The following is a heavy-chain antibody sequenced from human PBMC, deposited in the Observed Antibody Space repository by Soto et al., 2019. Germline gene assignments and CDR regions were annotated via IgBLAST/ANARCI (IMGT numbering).Heavy chain of an antibody. CDR3: VRGSGAKLSSS. J-gene: IGHJ4*02. D-gene: IGHD6-13*01. Sequence: SVKVSCKASGGTFSSYRINWVRQAPGQGLEWVGGIVPIYRTADYAQKFQGRVTITADESARTSYMELRSLKSQDTAVYYCVRGSGAKLSSSWGQGTLVTVSS. CDR2: IVPIYRTA. V-gene: IGHV1-69*13. CDR1: GGTFSSYR.